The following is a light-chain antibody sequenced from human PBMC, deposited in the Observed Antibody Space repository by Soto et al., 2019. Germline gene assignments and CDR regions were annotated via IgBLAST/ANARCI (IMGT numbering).Light chain of an antibody. CDR1: SSNIGAGYD. CDR3: QSYDSSLSGYV. CDR2: GNS. V-gene: IGLV1-40*01. J-gene: IGLJ3*02. Sequence: QSVLTQPPSVSGAPGQRVTISCTGSSSNIGAGYDVHWYQQLPGTAPKLLIYGNSNRPSGVPDRFSGSKSGTSASRAITGLHAEDEADYYCQSYDSSLSGYVFGGGTKVTVL.